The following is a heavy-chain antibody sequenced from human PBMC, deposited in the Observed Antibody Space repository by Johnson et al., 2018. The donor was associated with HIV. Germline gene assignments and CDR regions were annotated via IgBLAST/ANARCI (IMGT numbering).Heavy chain of an antibody. CDR2: KSYDGNIK. V-gene: IGHV3-30-3*01. CDR3: ARAGYYYDSSGIFIPQDAFDI. D-gene: IGHD3-22*01. CDR1: GFTFSSYA. J-gene: IGHJ3*02. Sequence: QVQLVESGGGVVQPGRSLRLSCAPSGFTFSSYAMHWVRQAPGKGLEWVAVKSYDGNIKYYADSVKGRFTISRDNSKNTLYLQMNSLRAEDTAVYYCARAGYYYDSSGIFIPQDAFDIWGQGTMVTVSS.